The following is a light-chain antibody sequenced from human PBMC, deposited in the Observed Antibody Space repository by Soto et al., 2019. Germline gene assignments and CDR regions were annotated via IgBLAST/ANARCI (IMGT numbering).Light chain of an antibody. V-gene: IGKV3-20*01. Sequence: EIVLTQSPGTLSLSPGERATISCRASQSVSSSYLAWYQQKPGQAPRLLIYGASSRATGIPDRFSGSGSGTDVTLTISRLEPEDFAVYYFQQYGSSPTFGQGTKVEIK. CDR3: QQYGSSPT. CDR2: GAS. J-gene: IGKJ1*01. CDR1: QSVSSSY.